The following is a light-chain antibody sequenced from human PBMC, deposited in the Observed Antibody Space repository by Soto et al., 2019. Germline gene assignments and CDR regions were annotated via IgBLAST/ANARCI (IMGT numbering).Light chain of an antibody. Sequence: DIQMTQSPSSLYSSVGDRFTLTCQASQNINTYLNWYQQKPGRAPKLLIYDASNLEAGLTSRFRGSGSGTDFTFTISRLQPEDIATYYCQQYENLPTFGPGTRLDIK. V-gene: IGKV1-33*01. CDR3: QQYENLPT. CDR1: QNINTY. CDR2: DAS. J-gene: IGKJ5*01.